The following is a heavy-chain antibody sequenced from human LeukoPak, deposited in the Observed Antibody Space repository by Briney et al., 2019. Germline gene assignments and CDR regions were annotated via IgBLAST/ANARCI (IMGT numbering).Heavy chain of an antibody. CDR2: IYTSGST. Sequence: SETLSLTCTVSGGSISSYYWSWIRQPAGKGLEWIGRIYTSGSTNYNPSLKSRVTMSVDTSKNQLSLKLSSVTAADTAVYYCARDFRGGYDFWSGYYTPYYFDYWGQGTLVTVSP. CDR3: ARDFRGGYDFWSGYYTPYYFDY. CDR1: GGSISSYY. D-gene: IGHD3-3*01. V-gene: IGHV4-4*07. J-gene: IGHJ4*02.